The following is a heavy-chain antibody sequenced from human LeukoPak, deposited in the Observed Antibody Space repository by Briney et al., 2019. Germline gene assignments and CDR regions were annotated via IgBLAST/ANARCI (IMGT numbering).Heavy chain of an antibody. J-gene: IGHJ6*03. CDR3: ARVPGCSSTSCNYYYYYMDV. CDR1: GFTVSSNY. V-gene: IGHV3-66*02. Sequence: PGGSLRLSCAASGFTVSSNYMSWVRQAPGKGREWVSVIYSGGSTYYADSVKGRFTISRDNSKNTLYLQMNSLRAEDTAVYYCARVPGCSSTSCNYYYYYMDVWGKGTTVTVSS. D-gene: IGHD2-2*01. CDR2: IYSGGST.